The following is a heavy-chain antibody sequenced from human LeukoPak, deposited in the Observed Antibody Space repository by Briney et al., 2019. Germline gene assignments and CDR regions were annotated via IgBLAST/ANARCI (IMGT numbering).Heavy chain of an antibody. CDR1: GFTFTNYA. J-gene: IGHJ5*02. Sequence: PGGSLRLSCAASGFTFTNYAMSWVRQAPGKGLEWVSAISGSGGSTYYADSVKGRFTISRDNSKNTLYLQMNSLRAEDTAVYYCAKPRPSYSSSWYDHWGQGTLVTVSS. CDR3: AKPRPSYSSSWYDH. V-gene: IGHV3-23*01. D-gene: IGHD6-13*01. CDR2: ISGSGGST.